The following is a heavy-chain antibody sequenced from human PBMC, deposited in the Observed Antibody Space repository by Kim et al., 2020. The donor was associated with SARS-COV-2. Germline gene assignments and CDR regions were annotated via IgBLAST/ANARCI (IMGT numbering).Heavy chain of an antibody. D-gene: IGHD2-2*01. CDR3: ARTADCSSTSCYAPHNWF. CDR1: GGSISSYY. V-gene: IGHV4-59*01. Sequence: SETLSLTCTVSGGSISSYYWSWIRQPPGKGLEWIGYIYYSGSTNYNPSLKSRVTISVDTSKNQFSLKLSSVTAADTAVYYCARTADCSSTSCYAPHNWF. CDR2: IYYSGST. J-gene: IGHJ5*01.